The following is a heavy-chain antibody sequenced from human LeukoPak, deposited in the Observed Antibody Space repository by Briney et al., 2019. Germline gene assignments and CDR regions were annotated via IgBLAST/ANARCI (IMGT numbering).Heavy chain of an antibody. V-gene: IGHV3-9*01. CDR1: GFTFDDYA. J-gene: IGHJ6*02. CDR2: ISRNSGSI. Sequence: GGSLRLSCAASGFTFDDYAMHWVRQAPGKGLEWVSGISRNSGSIGYADSVKGRFTISRDNAKNSLYLQMNSLRAEDTALYYCAKDHYFDWYPQGGMDVWGQGTTVTVSS. D-gene: IGHD3-9*01. CDR3: AKDHYFDWYPQGGMDV.